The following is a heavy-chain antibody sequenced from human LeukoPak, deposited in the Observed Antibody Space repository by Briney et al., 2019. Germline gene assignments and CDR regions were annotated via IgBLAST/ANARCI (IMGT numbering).Heavy chain of an antibody. J-gene: IGHJ4*02. Sequence: GGSLRLSCAASGFTFSSYSMNWVRQAPGKGLEWVSSISSSSSYIYYADSVKGRFTISRDNAKNSLYLQMNSLRAEDTAVYYCARVPSSGWEYFDYWGQGTLVTVSS. CDR1: GFTFSSYS. D-gene: IGHD6-19*01. V-gene: IGHV3-21*01. CDR2: ISSSSSYI. CDR3: ARVPSSGWEYFDY.